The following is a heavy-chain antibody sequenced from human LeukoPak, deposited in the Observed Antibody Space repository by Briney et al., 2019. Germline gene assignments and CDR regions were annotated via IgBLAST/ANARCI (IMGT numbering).Heavy chain of an antibody. CDR3: ARRGMARIKEGLDC. V-gene: IGHV3-23*01. CDR2: ISDFGGST. CDR1: GFTFSNYA. D-gene: IGHD2/OR15-2a*01. J-gene: IGHJ4*02. Sequence: GGSLRLSCEASGFTFSNYAMHWVRQAPGKGLDWVSGISDFGGSTYYADSVKGRFIITRDNSKNTSYLSMSNLGADDTAIYYCARRGMARIKEGLDCRGRGTPVTVSS.